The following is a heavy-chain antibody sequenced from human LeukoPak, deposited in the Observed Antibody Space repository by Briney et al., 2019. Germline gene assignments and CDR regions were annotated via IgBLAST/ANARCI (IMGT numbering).Heavy chain of an antibody. CDR3: ARGGGFDAFDI. V-gene: IGHV4-34*01. J-gene: IGHJ3*02. CDR1: GGSFSGYY. Sequence: SETLSLTCAVYGGSFSGYYWSWIRQPPGKGLEWIGEINHSGSSNYNPSLKSRVTISIDTSKNQFSLKLRSVTAADTAVYYCARGGGFDAFDIRGQGTMVTVSS. CDR2: INHSGSS.